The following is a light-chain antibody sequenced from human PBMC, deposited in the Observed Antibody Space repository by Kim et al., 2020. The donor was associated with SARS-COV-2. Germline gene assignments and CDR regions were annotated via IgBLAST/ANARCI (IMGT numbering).Light chain of an antibody. CDR1: DRAVGAYGI. V-gene: IGLV2-14*03. CDR3: GSYTTSTPIV. J-gene: IGLJ2*01. Sequence: GQSITISCPGTDRAVGAYGIVSWYQQHPDEAPQLIIFDVFNRPPGVSNRFSGSKSGNTASLTISGLQAEDEADYYCGSYTTSTPIVFGGGTKVTVL. CDR2: DVF.